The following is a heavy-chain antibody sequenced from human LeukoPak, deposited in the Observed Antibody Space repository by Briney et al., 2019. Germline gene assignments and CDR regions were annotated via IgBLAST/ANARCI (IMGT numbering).Heavy chain of an antibody. Sequence: GESLKISCKGSGYTFINYWIGWVRQKPGKGLEWMGILYPGDSDAKYSPSFQGQVTISADKSISTAYLQWSSLKASDTAMYYCVGPYDLGSLYYHNAFGIWGQGTMVTVSS. D-gene: IGHD3-10*01. V-gene: IGHV5-51*01. CDR1: GYTFINYW. J-gene: IGHJ3*02. CDR3: VGPYDLGSLYYHNAFGI. CDR2: LYPGDSDA.